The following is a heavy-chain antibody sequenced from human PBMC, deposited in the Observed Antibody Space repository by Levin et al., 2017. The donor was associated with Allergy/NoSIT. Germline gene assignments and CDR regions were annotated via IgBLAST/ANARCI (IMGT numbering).Heavy chain of an antibody. CDR2: ISGSGDST. J-gene: IGHJ5*02. CDR1: GFTFNNYV. D-gene: IGHD2/OR15-2a*01. Sequence: PGGSLRLSCAASGFTFNNYVMTWVRQAPGKGLEWVSAISGSGDSTYYADSVKGRFTISRDNSKNTLYLQMNSLRAEDAAIYYCAKSPFDRANWFDPWGQGTLVTVCS. V-gene: IGHV3-23*01. CDR3: AKSPFDRANWFDP.